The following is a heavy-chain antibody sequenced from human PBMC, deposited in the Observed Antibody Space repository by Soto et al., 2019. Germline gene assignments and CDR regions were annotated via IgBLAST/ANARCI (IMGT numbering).Heavy chain of an antibody. CDR1: GGSISSYY. Sequence: QVQVQESGPGLVKPSETLSLTCTVSGGSISSYYCSWIRQSAGKGLEWIGRIDTSGTTNYNPSLRSRVTMSVDASKNQFSLNLSSVTAADTAVYCCARGPRGYVYYHGMDVWGQGTTVTVSS. V-gene: IGHV4-4*07. CDR3: ARGPRGYVYYHGMDV. CDR2: IDTSGTT. D-gene: IGHD3-10*01. J-gene: IGHJ6*02.